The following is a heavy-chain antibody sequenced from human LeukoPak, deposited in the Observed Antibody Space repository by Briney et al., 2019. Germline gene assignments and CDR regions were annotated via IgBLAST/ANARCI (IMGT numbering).Heavy chain of an antibody. CDR2: IIPIFGTA. J-gene: IGHJ3*01. Sequence: EASVKVSCKASGGTFSSYAISWVRQAPGQGLEWMGGIIPIFGTANYAQRFQGRVTMTEDTSSDTAYMFLTSLRSEDTALYYCATLNYGDLRGGGFEVWGQGTMVSVSS. D-gene: IGHD4-17*01. CDR1: GGTFSSYA. CDR3: ATLNYGDLRGGGFEV. V-gene: IGHV1-69*06.